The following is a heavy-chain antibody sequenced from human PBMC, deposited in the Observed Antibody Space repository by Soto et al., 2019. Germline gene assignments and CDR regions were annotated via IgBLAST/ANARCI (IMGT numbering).Heavy chain of an antibody. CDR3: VTGMDSSSRFGH. CDR1: GFTFSNSW. D-gene: IGHD6-13*01. Sequence: PGGSLRLSCVPSGFTFSNSWMTCVRQAPGAGLEWVGRSKRETDGGTTDYAAPVKGRVAISRDDSQNTLFLQMNGLKIEDTALYYCVTGMDSSSRFGHWGQGT. V-gene: IGHV3-15*01. CDR2: SKRETDGGTT. J-gene: IGHJ4*02.